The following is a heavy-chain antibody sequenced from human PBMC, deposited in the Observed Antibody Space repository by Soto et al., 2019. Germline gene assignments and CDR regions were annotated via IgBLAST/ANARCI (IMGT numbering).Heavy chain of an antibody. D-gene: IGHD1-1*01. CDR1: GFTFSSYS. CDR2: ISSSSSYI. CDR3: ARDLNNSTYY. V-gene: IGHV3-21*01. Sequence: GGSLRLSCAASGFTFSSYSMNWVRQAPGKGLEWVSSISSSSSYIYYADSVKGRFTISRDNSKNSLYLQMNSLRAEHTAVYYCARDLNNSTYYWGQGTLVTVSS. J-gene: IGHJ4*02.